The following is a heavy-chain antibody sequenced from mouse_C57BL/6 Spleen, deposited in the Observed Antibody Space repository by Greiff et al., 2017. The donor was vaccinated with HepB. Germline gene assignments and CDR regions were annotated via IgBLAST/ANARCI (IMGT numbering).Heavy chain of an antibody. CDR2: ISSGSSTI. J-gene: IGHJ1*03. CDR1: GFTFSDYG. V-gene: IGHV5-17*01. D-gene: IGHD2-1*01. CDR3: ARDGRYFDV. Sequence: DVHLVESGGGLVKPGGSLKLSCAASGFTFSDYGMHWVRQAPEKGLEWVAYISSGSSTIYYADTVKGRFTISRDNAKNTLFRQMTSLRSEDTAMYYCARDGRYFDVWGTGTTVTVSS.